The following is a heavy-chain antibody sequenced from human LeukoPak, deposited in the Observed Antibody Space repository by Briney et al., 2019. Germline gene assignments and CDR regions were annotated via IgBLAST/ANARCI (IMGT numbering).Heavy chain of an antibody. Sequence: GASVKVSCKVSGYTLTELSMHWVRQAPGKGLEWMGGFDPEDGETIYAQKFQGRVTMTEDTSTDTAYMELSSLRSEDTAVYYCATTLRYFDWLLSFDYWGQGTLVTVSS. D-gene: IGHD3-9*01. CDR2: FDPEDGET. CDR1: GYTLTELS. J-gene: IGHJ4*02. V-gene: IGHV1-24*01. CDR3: ATTLRYFDWLLSFDY.